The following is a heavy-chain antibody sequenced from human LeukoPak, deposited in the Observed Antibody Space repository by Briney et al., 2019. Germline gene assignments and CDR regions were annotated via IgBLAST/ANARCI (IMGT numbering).Heavy chain of an antibody. J-gene: IGHJ4*02. CDR2: INPNSGGT. CDR3: ARGGDSSGWYVDY. D-gene: IGHD6-19*01. Sequence: ASVNVSCKASVYTFIHYYIHWVRPAPGQGLEGMGWINPNSGGTNYAQTFQDRVTVTSDTSITTAYMELSRLRSDDTAVYYCARGGDSSGWYVDYWGQGSLVTVSS. V-gene: IGHV1-2*02. CDR1: VYTFIHYY.